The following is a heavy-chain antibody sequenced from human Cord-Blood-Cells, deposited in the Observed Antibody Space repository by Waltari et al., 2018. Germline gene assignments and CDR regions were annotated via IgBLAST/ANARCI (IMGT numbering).Heavy chain of an antibody. CDR2: IYYSGST. J-gene: IGHJ5*02. V-gene: IGHV4-31*03. D-gene: IGHD2-2*02. CDR3: ARVHCSSTSCYINWFDP. Sequence: QVQLQESGPGLVKPSQTLSLTCTVPGGSISSGGYYWSWIRPHPGKGLEWLWYIYYSGSTYYNPSLKSRVTISVDTSKNQFSLKLSSVTAADTAVYYCARVHCSSTSCYINWFDPWGQGTLVTVSS. CDR1: GGSISSGGYY.